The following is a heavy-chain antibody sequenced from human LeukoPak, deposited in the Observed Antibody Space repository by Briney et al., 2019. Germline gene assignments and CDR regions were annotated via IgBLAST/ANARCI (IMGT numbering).Heavy chain of an antibody. CDR3: ARVYRLYESTYPAAYDI. CDR1: GYNYRDYY. Sequence: ASVKVSCKASGYNYRDYYIHWVRHAPGQGLEWVGWINPQSGGTRYAPRFQGRVTMSSDTSINTAYMELRRLTSDDTAVFYCARVYRLYESTYPAAYDIWGQGTGVTVSS. D-gene: IGHD6-25*01. CDR2: INPQSGGT. J-gene: IGHJ3*02. V-gene: IGHV1-2*02.